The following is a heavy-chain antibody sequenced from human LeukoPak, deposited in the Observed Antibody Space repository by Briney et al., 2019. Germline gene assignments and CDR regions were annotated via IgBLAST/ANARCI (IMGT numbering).Heavy chain of an antibody. CDR1: GGYISSSSYL. J-gene: IGHJ5*02. D-gene: IGHD6-6*01. Sequence: SETLSLTCTVSGGYISSSSYLWGWIRQPPGKGLEWIGSIYYSGSTYYNPSLKSRDPISVDTSKNQFSLKLSSVTAADTAVYYCARRRSIAARPGADPWGQGTLVTVSS. V-gene: IGHV4-39*01. CDR2: IYYSGST. CDR3: ARRRSIAARPGADP.